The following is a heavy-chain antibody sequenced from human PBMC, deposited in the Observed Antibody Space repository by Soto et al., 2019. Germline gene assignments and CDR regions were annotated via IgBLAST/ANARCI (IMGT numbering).Heavy chain of an antibody. J-gene: IGHJ2*01. CDR3: ARTVRWLQRVGYFDL. V-gene: IGHV1-69*12. D-gene: IGHD4-17*01. Sequence: QVQLVQSGAEVKKPGSSVKVSCKASGGTFSSYAISWVRQAPGQGLEWMGGIIPIFGTANYAQKFQGRVTITADESTRTAYMERISLRSEDTAVYYCARTVRWLQRVGYFDLWGRGTLVTVSS. CDR2: IIPIFGTA. CDR1: GGTFSSYA.